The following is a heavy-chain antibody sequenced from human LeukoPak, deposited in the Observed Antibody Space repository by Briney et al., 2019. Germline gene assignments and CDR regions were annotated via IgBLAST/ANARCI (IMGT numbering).Heavy chain of an antibody. V-gene: IGHV3-30*14. Sequence: GGSLRLSCAASGFTFSNYAMHWVRQAPGKGLEWVAVISYDGSNKYYADSVKGRFTISRDNSKNTLYLQMNSLRAGDTAVYYCARVDPTVINGMDVWGQGTTVTVSS. J-gene: IGHJ6*02. CDR1: GFTFSNYA. D-gene: IGHD4-23*01. CDR3: ARVDPTVINGMDV. CDR2: ISYDGSNK.